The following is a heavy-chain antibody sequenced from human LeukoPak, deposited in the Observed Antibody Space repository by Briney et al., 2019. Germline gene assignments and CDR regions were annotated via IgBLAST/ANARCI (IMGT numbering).Heavy chain of an antibody. D-gene: IGHD6-25*01. V-gene: IGHV1-18*01. J-gene: IGHJ4*02. CDR3: ARNPTVNGYDY. CDR2: TSTYNGNT. CDR1: GYTFTSFS. Sequence: GASVKVSCKASGYTFTSFSISWVRQAPGQGLEWMGWTSTYNGNTHYAQKFQGRVTVTTDTSTSTAYMELRSLRSDDTAVYYCARNPTVNGYDYWGQGTLVTVSS.